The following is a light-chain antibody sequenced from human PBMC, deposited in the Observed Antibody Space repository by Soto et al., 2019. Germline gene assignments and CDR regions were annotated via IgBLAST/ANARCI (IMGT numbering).Light chain of an antibody. V-gene: IGLV2-14*01. CDR2: DVS. CDR3: SSSTSSITYV. CDR1: SSDVGGYHY. Sequence: QSALTQPASVSGSPGQSITISCTGTSSDVGGYHYVSWYQQYPGKAPKVMIYDVSNRPSGVSNRFSGSKSGTTASLTISGLQDEDEADYYCSSSTSSITYVFGTGTKLTVL. J-gene: IGLJ1*01.